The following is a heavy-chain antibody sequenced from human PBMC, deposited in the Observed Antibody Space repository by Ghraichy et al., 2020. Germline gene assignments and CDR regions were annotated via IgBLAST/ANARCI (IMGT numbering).Heavy chain of an antibody. Sequence: GGSLRLSCAASGFTFSSNAMTWVRQAPGKGLEWVSAISGSGGSTYYADSVKGRFTISRDNSKNTLYLQMNSLRDEDTAVYYCAKDQYYDFWSGYINFDPWSQGTLVTVSS. D-gene: IGHD3-3*01. J-gene: IGHJ5*02. V-gene: IGHV3-23*01. CDR1: GFTFSSNA. CDR3: AKDQYYDFWSGYINFDP. CDR2: ISGSGGST.